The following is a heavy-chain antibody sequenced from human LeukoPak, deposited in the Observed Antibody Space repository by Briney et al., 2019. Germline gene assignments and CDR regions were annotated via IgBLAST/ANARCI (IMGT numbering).Heavy chain of an antibody. CDR1: GCTFINSY. D-gene: IGHD7-27*01. J-gene: IGHJ4*02. V-gene: IGHV1-46*01. CDR2: IYPSDGRT. CDR3: ATVGGHWDFDH. Sequence: ASVTVSCKASGCTFINSYIHWMRQAPGQGLEWMGVIYPSDGRTTYARKVLGRVTMTRDTSTSTVHMQLSSLRSEDTAVYYCATVGGHWDFDHWGQGTLVTVSS.